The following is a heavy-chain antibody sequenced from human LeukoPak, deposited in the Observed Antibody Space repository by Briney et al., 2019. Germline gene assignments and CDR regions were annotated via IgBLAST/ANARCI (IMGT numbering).Heavy chain of an antibody. J-gene: IGHJ3*01. D-gene: IGHD3-16*01. Sequence: SETLSLTCAVYGASFSDYYWSWIRQPPGKGLEWIGEVNHSGSTTYNPSLKSRVTISVDTSKNQFSLKVSSVTAADTAVYYCARFDYVWGNGNHGMDAFDVWGQGTMVTVSS. CDR2: VNHSGST. V-gene: IGHV4-34*01. CDR1: GASFSDYY. CDR3: ARFDYVWGNGNHGMDAFDV.